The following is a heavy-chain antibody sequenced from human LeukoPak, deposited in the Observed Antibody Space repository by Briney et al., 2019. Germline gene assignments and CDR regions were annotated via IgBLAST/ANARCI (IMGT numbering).Heavy chain of an antibody. D-gene: IGHD3-10*01. CDR3: ARGFGRGEDY. CDR2: IYYSGST. Sequence: GSLRLSCAASGFTFSSSAMSWVRQPPGKGLEWIGSIYYSGSTYYNPSLKSRVTISVDTSKNQFSLKLSSVTAADTAVYYCARGFGRGEDYWGQGTLVTVSS. CDR1: GFTFSSSA. V-gene: IGHV4-39*01. J-gene: IGHJ4*02.